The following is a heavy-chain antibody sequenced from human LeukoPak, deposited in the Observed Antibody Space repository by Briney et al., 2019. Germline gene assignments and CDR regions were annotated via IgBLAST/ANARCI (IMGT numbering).Heavy chain of an antibody. CDR2: IIPIFGTA. Sequence: SVKVSCKASGGTFISYAISWVRQAPGQGLEWMGGIIPIFGTANYAQKFQGRDTITADESTSTAYMELSSLRSEDTAVYYCARVKPEEEPGYWGQGTLVTVSS. CDR1: GGTFISYA. V-gene: IGHV1-69*13. CDR3: ARVKPEEEPGY. D-gene: IGHD1-14*01. J-gene: IGHJ4*02.